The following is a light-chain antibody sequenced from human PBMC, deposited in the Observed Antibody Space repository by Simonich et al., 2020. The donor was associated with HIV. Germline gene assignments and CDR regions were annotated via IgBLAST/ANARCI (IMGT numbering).Light chain of an antibody. V-gene: IGKV1-39*01. CDR3: QQSYNTPRT. CDR2: AAS. Sequence: MTQSLATLSVSPGERATLSCRASQSVSSSYLAWYQQKPGKAPKLLIYAASSLQSGVPSRFSGSGSGTDFTLTISSLQPEDFATYYCQQSYNTPRTFGQGSKVEIK. J-gene: IGKJ1*01. CDR1: QSVSSSY.